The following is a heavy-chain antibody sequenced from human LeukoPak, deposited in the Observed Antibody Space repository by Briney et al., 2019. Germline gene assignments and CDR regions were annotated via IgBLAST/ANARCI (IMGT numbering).Heavy chain of an antibody. V-gene: IGHV1-2*02. CDR1: GYTFTGYY. CDR2: INPNSGGT. D-gene: IGHD5-24*01. CDR3: ARDGYNLLPDDYYYYGMDV. Sequence: GASVKVSCTASGYTFTGYYMHWVRQAPGQGLEWMGWINPNSGGTNYAQKFQGRVTMTRDTSISTAYMELSRLRSDDTAVYYCARDGYNLLPDDYYYYGMDVWGQGTTVTVSS. J-gene: IGHJ6*02.